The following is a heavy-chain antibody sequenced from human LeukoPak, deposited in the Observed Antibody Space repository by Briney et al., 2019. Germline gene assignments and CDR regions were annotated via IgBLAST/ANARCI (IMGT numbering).Heavy chain of an antibody. CDR1: GGSFSGYY. Sequence: SETLSLTCAVYGGSFSGYYWSWIRQPPGEGLEWIGEINHSGSTNYNPSLKSRVTISVDTSKNQFSLKLSSVTAADTAVYYCARGPSGDGYNFDYWGQGTLVTVSP. D-gene: IGHD5-24*01. CDR2: INHSGST. CDR3: ARGPSGDGYNFDY. J-gene: IGHJ4*02. V-gene: IGHV4-34*01.